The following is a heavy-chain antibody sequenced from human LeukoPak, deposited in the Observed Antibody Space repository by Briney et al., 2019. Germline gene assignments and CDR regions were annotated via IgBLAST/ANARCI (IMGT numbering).Heavy chain of an antibody. CDR1: GYTFTSYA. Sequence: ASVKVSCKASGYTFTSYAMHWVRQAPGQRLEWMGWINAGNGNTKYSQKFQGRVTITRDTSASTAYMELSSLRSEDTAVYYCARLLGESTIYDLWGQGTLVTVSS. D-gene: IGHD3-16*01. CDR3: ARLLGESTIYDL. J-gene: IGHJ5*02. CDR2: INAGNGNT. V-gene: IGHV1-3*01.